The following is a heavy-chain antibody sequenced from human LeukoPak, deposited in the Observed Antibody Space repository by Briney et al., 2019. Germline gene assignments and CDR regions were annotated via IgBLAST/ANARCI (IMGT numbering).Heavy chain of an antibody. CDR1: GGTFSSYA. CDR3: ARGLPLKPNFDY. V-gene: IGHV1-18*01. J-gene: IGHJ4*02. Sequence: VKVSCKASGGTFSSYAISWVRQAPGQGLEWMGWISAYNGNTNYAQKLQGRVTMTTDTSTSTAYMELRSLRSDDTAVYYCARGLPLKPNFDYWGQGTLVTVSS. CDR2: ISAYNGNT.